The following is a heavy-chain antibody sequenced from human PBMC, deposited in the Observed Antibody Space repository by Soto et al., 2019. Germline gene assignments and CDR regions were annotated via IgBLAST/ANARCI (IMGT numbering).Heavy chain of an antibody. D-gene: IGHD2-21*02. CDR3: ANLVGQLVVVTAIRDAFDI. Sequence: EGRLLESGGGLVQPGGSLRLSCAASGFTFSRYALSWVRQAPGKGLEWISAISDNGKSTYYAESVKGRFTISRDNGKNALYLQMNSLRAEGTAVYYCANLVGQLVVVTAIRDAFDIWGLGTLVTVSS. CDR2: ISDNGKST. CDR1: GFTFSRYA. J-gene: IGHJ3*02. V-gene: IGHV3-23*01.